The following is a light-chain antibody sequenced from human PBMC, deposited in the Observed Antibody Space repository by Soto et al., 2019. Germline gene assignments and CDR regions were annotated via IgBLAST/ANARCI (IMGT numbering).Light chain of an antibody. Sequence: QCLLTQPPSVSGAPGHRVTISCAGSSSNIGANYAVHWYQQLPGTAPKLLIYDYNKRPSGVPDRFSGSKSGTSASLAITGLQAEDEADYYCQSYDSSLTGWVFGTGTKVTVL. CDR3: QSYDSSLTGWV. CDR2: DYN. CDR1: SSNIGANYA. V-gene: IGLV1-40*01. J-gene: IGLJ1*01.